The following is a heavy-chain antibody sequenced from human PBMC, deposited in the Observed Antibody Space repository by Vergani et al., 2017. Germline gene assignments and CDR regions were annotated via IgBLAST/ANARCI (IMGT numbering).Heavy chain of an antibody. CDR1: GGSISSGGYY. Sequence: QVQLQESGPGLVKPSQTLSLTCTVSGGSISSGGYYWSWFRQHPGKGLEWIGYIYYSGSTYYNPSLKSRVTISVDTSKNQFSLKLSSVTAADTAVYYCARTRITIFGVVIRGYYFDYWGQGTLVTVSS. CDR2: IYYSGST. CDR3: ARTRITIFGVVIRGYYFDY. J-gene: IGHJ4*02. V-gene: IGHV4-31*03. D-gene: IGHD3-3*01.